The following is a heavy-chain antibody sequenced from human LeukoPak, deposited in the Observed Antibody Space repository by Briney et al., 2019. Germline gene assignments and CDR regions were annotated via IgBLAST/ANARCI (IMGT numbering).Heavy chain of an antibody. CDR1: GFTYSSYA. V-gene: IGHV3-30*04. CDR3: ARDSAGVLTYLDF. D-gene: IGHD5/OR15-5a*01. CDR2: ISYDGGDK. J-gene: IGHJ4*02. Sequence: PGRPLRLSCAASGFTYSSYAMLWVRQATGKALEGVAVISYDGGDKYYAESGTSRSSLSRDDFRHTLYLQMNSLRAEDTAVYYCARDSAGVLTYLDFLCQGTLVTVSS.